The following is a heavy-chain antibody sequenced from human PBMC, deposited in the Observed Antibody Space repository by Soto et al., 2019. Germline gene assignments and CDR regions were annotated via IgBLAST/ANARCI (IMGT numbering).Heavy chain of an antibody. V-gene: IGHV4-59*01. J-gene: IGHJ4*02. Sequence: QVQLQESGPGLVKPSENLSLTCTVSGGSISSYYWSWIRQPPGKGLEWIGYIYYSGSTNYNPSLKSRVTISVDTSKNKFSLKLTSVTAADTAVYYCARRYGGNFDYWGQGTLVTVS. CDR3: ARRYGGNFDY. D-gene: IGHD1-26*01. CDR2: IYYSGST. CDR1: GGSISSYY.